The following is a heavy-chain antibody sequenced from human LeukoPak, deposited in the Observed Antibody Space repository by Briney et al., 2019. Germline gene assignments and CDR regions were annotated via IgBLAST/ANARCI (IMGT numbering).Heavy chain of an antibody. CDR3: ASVVVRGFDP. D-gene: IGHD3-10*02. J-gene: IGHJ5*02. CDR1: GTSITSGYY. CDR2: VYHSGTT. V-gene: IGHV4-38-2*01. Sequence: SETLSLTCDVSGTSITSGYYWVWIRQPPGKGLEWIASVYHSGTTYYNPSLKSRVTISINTSKNQFSLRMTSLTAADTAVYYCASVVVRGFDPWGQGIRVTVSS.